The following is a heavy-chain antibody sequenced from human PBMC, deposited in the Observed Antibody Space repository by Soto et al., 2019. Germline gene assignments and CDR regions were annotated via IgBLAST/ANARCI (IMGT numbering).Heavy chain of an antibody. CDR3: ANQDIVVVVAATGDAFDI. CDR1: GFTFSSYA. Sequence: GGSLRLSCAASGFTFSSYAMSWVRQAPGKGLEWVSAISGSGGSTYYADSVKGRFTISRDNSKNTLYLQMNSLRAEDTAVYYCANQDIVVVVAATGDAFDIWGQGTMVTVSS. CDR2: ISGSGGST. J-gene: IGHJ3*02. V-gene: IGHV3-23*01. D-gene: IGHD2-15*01.